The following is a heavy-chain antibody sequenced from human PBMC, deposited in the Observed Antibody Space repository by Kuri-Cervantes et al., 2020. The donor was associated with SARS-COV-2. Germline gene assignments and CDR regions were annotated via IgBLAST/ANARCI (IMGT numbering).Heavy chain of an antibody. CDR2: IYHSGST. CDR1: GYSISSGYY. J-gene: IGHJ5*02. D-gene: IGHD3-22*01. V-gene: IGHV4-38-2*01. Sequence: GSLRLSCAVSGYSISSGYYWGWIRQPPGKGLEWIGSIYHSGSTYYNPSLKSRVTISVDTSKNQFSLKLSSVTAADTAVYYCARLSYYHDSSGYYGGNWFDPWGQGTLVTVSS. CDR3: ARLSYYHDSSGYYGGNWFDP.